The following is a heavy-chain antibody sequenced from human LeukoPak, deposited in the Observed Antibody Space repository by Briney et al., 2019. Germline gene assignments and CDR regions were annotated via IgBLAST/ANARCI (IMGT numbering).Heavy chain of an antibody. V-gene: IGHV1-18*01. Sequence: ASVRVSCKASGYTFTSYGIRWVRQAPGQGLEWMGWISGYNGYTSFAQKFQGRVTLTTDTSTSTAYMDLRGLTSDDTAVYYCARDISGQGGTRAANDYWGQGTLVTVSS. D-gene: IGHD1-7*01. CDR2: ISGYNGYT. J-gene: IGHJ4*02. CDR1: GYTFTSYG. CDR3: ARDISGQGGTRAANDY.